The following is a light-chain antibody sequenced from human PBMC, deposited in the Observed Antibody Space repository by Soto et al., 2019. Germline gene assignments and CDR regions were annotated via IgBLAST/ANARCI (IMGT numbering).Light chain of an antibody. CDR1: QSVSSNH. CDR3: QQRSTWPPT. J-gene: IGKJ5*01. V-gene: IGKV3-11*01. CDR2: DAS. Sequence: EIVLTQSPGSLSLAPRETATLSCRASQSVSSNHLAWYQQKPGQAPRLLIYDASNRATGIPARFSGSGSGTEFTLTISSLEPEDFAVYDGQQRSTWPPTFGQGTRLETK.